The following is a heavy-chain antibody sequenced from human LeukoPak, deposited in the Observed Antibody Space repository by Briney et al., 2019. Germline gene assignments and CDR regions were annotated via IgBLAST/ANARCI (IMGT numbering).Heavy chain of an antibody. J-gene: IGHJ4*02. CDR3: ARDPDYYFDY. CDR2: ISAQYGNT. Sequence: ASVKVSCKASGYTFTSYGISWVRQAPGQGLEWMGWISAQYGNTIYAQKYQGRVTMTTDTSTNTVYMELRSLRSDDTAVYYCARDPDYYFDYWGQGTLVTVSS. CDR1: GYTFTSYG. D-gene: IGHD4/OR15-4a*01. V-gene: IGHV1-18*01.